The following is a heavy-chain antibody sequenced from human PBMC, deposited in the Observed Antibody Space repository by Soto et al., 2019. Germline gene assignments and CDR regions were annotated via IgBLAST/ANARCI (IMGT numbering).Heavy chain of an antibody. CDR1: GGSISRHY. CDR2: IYYSGST. Sequence: PSETLSLTCTVSGGSISRHYWSWIRQPPGKGLEWIGHIYYSGSTVYNPSFKSRVTISVDTSKNQFSLKLNSVTAADTAVYYCARDLWGYCGTDCYPLDVWGQGTTVTVSS. CDR3: ARDLWGYCGTDCYPLDV. J-gene: IGHJ6*02. D-gene: IGHD2-21*02. V-gene: IGHV4-59*11.